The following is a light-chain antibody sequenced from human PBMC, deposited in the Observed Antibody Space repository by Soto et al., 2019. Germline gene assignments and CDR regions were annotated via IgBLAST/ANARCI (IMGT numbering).Light chain of an antibody. CDR3: SSYTSSSSLDV. V-gene: IGLV2-14*01. CDR2: DVS. Sequence: QSALTQPASVSGSPGQSITISCTGTSSDVGGYNYVSWYQQHPGKATKLMIYDVSNRPSGVSNRFSGSKSGNTASLTISGLQAEDEADYYCSSYTSSSSLDVFGTGTKLTV. CDR1: SSDVGGYNY. J-gene: IGLJ1*01.